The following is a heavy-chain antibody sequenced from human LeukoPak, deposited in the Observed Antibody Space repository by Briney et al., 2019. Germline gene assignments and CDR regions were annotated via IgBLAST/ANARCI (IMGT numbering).Heavy chain of an antibody. D-gene: IGHD5-18*01. CDR3: ASRKEDTTLVTGKYYYIDV. J-gene: IGHJ6*03. Sequence: PGGSLRLSCAASGFTFSSYWMSWVRQTPGKGLEWVANIRQDGSDQYYVDSVKGRFTISRDNVKNSLYLQMNSLRAEDTAVYYCASRKEDTTLVTGKYYYIDVWGKGTTVTISS. V-gene: IGHV3-7*01. CDR2: IRQDGSDQ. CDR1: GFTFSSYW.